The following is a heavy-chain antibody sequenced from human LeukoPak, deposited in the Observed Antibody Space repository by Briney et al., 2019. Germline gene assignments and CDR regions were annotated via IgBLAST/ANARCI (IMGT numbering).Heavy chain of an antibody. CDR1: GFTFSSYG. CDR2: ISSNGGST. Sequence: GRSLRLSCAASGFTFSSYGMHWVRQAPGKGLESVSAISSNGGSTYYANSVKGRFTISRDNSKNTLYLQMGSLRAEDMAVYYCAREYYGGYIDHWGQGTLVTVSS. D-gene: IGHD2-21*01. CDR3: AREYYGGYIDH. V-gene: IGHV3-64*01. J-gene: IGHJ4*02.